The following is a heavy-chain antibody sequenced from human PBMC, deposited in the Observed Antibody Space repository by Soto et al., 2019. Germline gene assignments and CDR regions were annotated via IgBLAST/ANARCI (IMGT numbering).Heavy chain of an antibody. CDR2: VSIGGST. CDR3: AKRRGAGGHFDY. D-gene: IGHD2-15*01. CDR1: GFTFSSYA. V-gene: IGHV3-23*01. Sequence: GGSLRLSCVASGFTFSSYAMGWVRQGPGKGLEWVAVVSIGGSTHYADSVRGRFTISRDNSKNTLSLQMNSLTAEDTAVYFCAKRRGAGGHFDYWGQGALVTVSS. J-gene: IGHJ4*02.